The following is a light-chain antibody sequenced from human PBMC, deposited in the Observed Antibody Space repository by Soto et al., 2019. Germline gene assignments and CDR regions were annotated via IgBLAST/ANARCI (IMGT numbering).Light chain of an antibody. Sequence: DIVLTQSPGTLSLSPGERATLSCRASQTVTSDTLAWYQQKPGQAPRLLIFGASIRITGIPDRFSGSGSGTDLTLTISRLEPEDFALYYCQHYGSSQATFGQGTKVEIK. J-gene: IGKJ1*01. CDR3: QHYGSSQAT. V-gene: IGKV3-20*01. CDR2: GAS. CDR1: QTVTSDT.